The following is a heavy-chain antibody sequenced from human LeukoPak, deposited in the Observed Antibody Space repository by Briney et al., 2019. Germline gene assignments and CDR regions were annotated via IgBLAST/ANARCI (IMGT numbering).Heavy chain of an antibody. CDR1: GYSISSGYF. CDR2: IFHSGNT. J-gene: IGHJ6*03. Sequence: PSETLSLTCTVSGYSISSGYFWGWIRQPPGKGLEWVGTIFHSGNTYYNPSLKSRVTISVATSKNQFSLKLSSVTAADTAVYFCARVGSLRWYSYYLDVWGKGTTVTISS. CDR3: ARVGSLRWYSYYLDV. V-gene: IGHV4-38-2*02. D-gene: IGHD1-26*01.